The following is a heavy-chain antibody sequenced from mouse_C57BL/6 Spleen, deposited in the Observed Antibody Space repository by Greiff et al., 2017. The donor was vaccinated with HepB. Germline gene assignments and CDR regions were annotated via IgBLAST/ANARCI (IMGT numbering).Heavy chain of an antibody. CDR1: GYTFTSYW. D-gene: IGHD2-12*01. Sequence: QVQLQQPGAELVKPGASVKLSCKASGYTFTSYWMQWVKQRPGQGLEWIGEIDPSDSYTNYNQKFKGKATLTVDTSSSTAYMQLSSLTAEDAAVYDCAREIRRAMDYWGQGTAGT. J-gene: IGHJ4*01. V-gene: IGHV1-50*01. CDR2: IDPSDSYT. CDR3: AREIRRAMDY.